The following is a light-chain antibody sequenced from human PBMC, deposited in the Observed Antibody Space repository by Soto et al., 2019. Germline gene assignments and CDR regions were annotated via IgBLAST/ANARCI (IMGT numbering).Light chain of an antibody. CDR3: QPYNSYSRT. V-gene: IGKV1-5*03. CDR1: ESISNF. Sequence: DIQMTQSPSTLSASVGDRVTLSCRASESISNFLAWYQQKPGKAPNLLIYKASSLESGVPSRFSGSGSGTEFTLTISSLQPDDFATYYCQPYNSYSRTFGQGTKVDIK. CDR2: KAS. J-gene: IGKJ1*01.